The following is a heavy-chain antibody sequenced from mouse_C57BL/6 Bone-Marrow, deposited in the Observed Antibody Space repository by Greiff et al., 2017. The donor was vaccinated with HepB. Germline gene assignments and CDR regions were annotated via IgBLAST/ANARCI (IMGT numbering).Heavy chain of an antibody. V-gene: IGHV1-26*01. J-gene: IGHJ2*01. CDR3: ARICPYYYGSRGY. D-gene: IGHD1-1*01. CDR2: INPNNGGT. CDR1: GYTFTDYY. Sequence: EVQLQQSGPELVKPGASVKISCKASGYTFTDYYMNWVKQSHGKSLEWIGDINPNNGGTSYNQKFKGKATLTVDKSSSTAYMELRSLTSEDSAVYYCARICPYYYGSRGYWGQGTTLTVSS.